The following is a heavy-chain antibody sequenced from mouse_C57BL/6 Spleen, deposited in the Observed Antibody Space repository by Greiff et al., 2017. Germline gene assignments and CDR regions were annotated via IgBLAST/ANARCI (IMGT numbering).Heavy chain of an antibody. D-gene: IGHD1-1*01. CDR3: ARTGSSYYFDD. Sequence: QVQLQQSGAELVRPGTSVKVSCEASGYAFTNYLIEWVQQRPGQGLEWIGVINPGSGGTNYHEKFKGKPTLTADKSSSTAYMQLSSLTSEDAAVYFCARTGSSYYFDDWGQGTTLTAAS. J-gene: IGHJ2*01. CDR2: INPGSGGT. V-gene: IGHV1-54*01. CDR1: GYAFTNYL.